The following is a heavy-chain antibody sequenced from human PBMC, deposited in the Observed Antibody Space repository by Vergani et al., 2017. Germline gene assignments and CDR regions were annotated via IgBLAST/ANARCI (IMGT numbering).Heavy chain of an antibody. J-gene: IGHJ4*02. Sequence: EVQLVESGGGLVQPGGSLRLSCAASGFTVSSIYMSCVRKAPGKGLEWVSVIYIGGSTYYADSVKGRFTISRHNSKNTLYLQMNSLRAEDTAVYYCAKQYFVSGNYLFDYWGQGTLVTVSS. D-gene: IGHD3-10*01. CDR2: IYIGGST. CDR1: GFTVSSIY. V-gene: IGHV3-53*04. CDR3: AKQYFVSGNYLFDY.